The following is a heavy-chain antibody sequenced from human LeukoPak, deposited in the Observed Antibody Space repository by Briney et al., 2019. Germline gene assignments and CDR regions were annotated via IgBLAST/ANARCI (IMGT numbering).Heavy chain of an antibody. CDR3: ARGYYDSSGYLDY. CDR2: INHSGST. D-gene: IGHD3-22*01. V-gene: IGHV4-34*01. J-gene: IGHJ4*02. CDR1: GGSFSGYY. Sequence: TSETLSLTCAVYGGSFSGYYWSWIRQPPGKGLEWIGEINHSGSTNYNPSLKSRVTIPVDTSKNQFSLKLSSVTAADTAVYYCARGYYDSSGYLDYWGQGTLVTVSS.